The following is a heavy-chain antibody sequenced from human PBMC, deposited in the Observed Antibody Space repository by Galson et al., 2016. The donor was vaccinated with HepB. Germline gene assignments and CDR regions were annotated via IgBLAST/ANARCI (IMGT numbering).Heavy chain of an antibody. Sequence: SLRLSCATSGFTFNNYGFHWVRQAPGKGLEWVAVIWYDGSKEFYADYAKGRFTISRDDSKNTLFLQMNSLRGEDTALYYCARGRSSAGYYGLDVRGQGTAVTASS. D-gene: IGHD6-25*01. CDR2: IWYDGSKE. CDR3: ARGRSSAGYYGLDV. V-gene: IGHV3-33*02. J-gene: IGHJ6*02. CDR1: GFTFNNYG.